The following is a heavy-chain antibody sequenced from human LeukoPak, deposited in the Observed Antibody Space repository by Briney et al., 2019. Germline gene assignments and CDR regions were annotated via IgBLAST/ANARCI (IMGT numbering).Heavy chain of an antibody. CDR3: ARADYGDFTFDY. V-gene: IGHV3-21*01. J-gene: IGHJ4*02. CDR2: ISSSSSYI. Sequence: GGSLRLSCAASGFTFSSYSMNWVRQAPGKGLEWVSSISSSSSYIYYADSVKGRFTISRDNAKNSLHLQMNSLRAEDTAVYYCARADYGDFTFDYWGQGTLVTVSS. CDR1: GFTFSSYS. D-gene: IGHD4-17*01.